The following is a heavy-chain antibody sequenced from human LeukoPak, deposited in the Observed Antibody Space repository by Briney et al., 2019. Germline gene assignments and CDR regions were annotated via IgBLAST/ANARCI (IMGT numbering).Heavy chain of an antibody. Sequence: GGSLRLSCVASGFSFSTHEMNWVRQAPGKGLEWVSYISSPSSSISYADSVKGRFTISRDNAKNSLYLQMNSLRAEDTAVYYCAREELGNYYYYYMDVWGKGTTVTVSS. CDR3: AREELGNYYYYYMDV. V-gene: IGHV3-48*03. J-gene: IGHJ6*03. CDR1: GFSFSTHE. CDR2: ISSPSSSI. D-gene: IGHD1-26*01.